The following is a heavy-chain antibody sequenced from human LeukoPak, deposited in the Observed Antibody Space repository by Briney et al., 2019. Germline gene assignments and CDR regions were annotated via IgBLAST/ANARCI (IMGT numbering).Heavy chain of an antibody. J-gene: IGHJ5*02. D-gene: IGHD3-10*01. CDR2: IYYCGTT. CDR3: AGVRGIISRNWFDP. Sequence: PSETLSLTCTVSGGSISSSNYYWGWIRQPPGKGLEWIGTIYYCGTTYYNPSLKSRVTISVDTSKNQCSLKLSSVTAADTAVYFCAGVRGIISRNWFDPWGHGTLVTVSS. V-gene: IGHV4-39*01. CDR1: GGSISSSNYY.